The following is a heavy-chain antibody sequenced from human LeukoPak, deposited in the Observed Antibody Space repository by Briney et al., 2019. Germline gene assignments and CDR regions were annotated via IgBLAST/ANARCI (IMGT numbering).Heavy chain of an antibody. CDR2: IYYSGST. CDR3: ASWMAGSGSYGLRFDP. Sequence: SQTLSLTCTVSGGSISSGGYYWSWIRQHPGKGLEWIGYIYYSGSTYYNPSLKSRVTISVDTSKNQFSLKLSSVTAADTAVNYCASWMAGSGSYGLRFDPWGQGTLVTVSS. V-gene: IGHV4-31*03. CDR1: GGSISSGGYY. J-gene: IGHJ5*02. D-gene: IGHD3-10*01.